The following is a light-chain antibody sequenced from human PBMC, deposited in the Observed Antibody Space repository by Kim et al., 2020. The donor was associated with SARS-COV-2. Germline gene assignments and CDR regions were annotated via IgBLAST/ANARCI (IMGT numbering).Light chain of an antibody. Sequence: VSPGQTTSINCAGDKLGDKYVSWYQQIPGQSPGLVLYRDSERPSGIPERFSGSNSGNTASLTISGTQAMDEADYYCQAWDTSTYVFGTGTKVTVL. V-gene: IGLV3-1*01. CDR3: QAWDTSTYV. CDR2: RDS. CDR1: KLGDKY. J-gene: IGLJ1*01.